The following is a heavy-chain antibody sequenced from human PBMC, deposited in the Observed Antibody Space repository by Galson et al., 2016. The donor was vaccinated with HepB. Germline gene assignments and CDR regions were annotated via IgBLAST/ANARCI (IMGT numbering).Heavy chain of an antibody. V-gene: IGHV3-30*18. CDR1: GFPFSNRG. CDR3: AKRHEYCPPVGCSVDY. Sequence: SLRLSCAASGFPFSNRGMHWVRQAPGKGLEWVAADSMDGRRKFYADSVKGRFTISRDNSNNMLFLQMNSLRADDTAVYYCAKRHEYCPPVGCSVDYWGQGTLVSVSS. D-gene: IGHD2/OR15-2a*01. J-gene: IGHJ4*02. CDR2: DSMDGRRK.